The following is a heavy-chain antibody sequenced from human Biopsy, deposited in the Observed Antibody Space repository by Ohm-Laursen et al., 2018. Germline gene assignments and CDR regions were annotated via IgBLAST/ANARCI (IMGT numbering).Heavy chain of an antibody. D-gene: IGHD2-15*01. J-gene: IGHJ4*02. CDR1: KFSVRTNS. CDR3: ARGSGSGFYFDQ. Sequence: GSLRLSCAATKFSVRTNSMSWVRLAPGTGLEWVSVIYAGATTYYPDSVKGRFTISRDNSRNTVYLQMDSLRGEDTAVYFCARGSGSGFYFDQWGQGTLVTVSS. CDR2: IYAGATT. V-gene: IGHV3-66*01.